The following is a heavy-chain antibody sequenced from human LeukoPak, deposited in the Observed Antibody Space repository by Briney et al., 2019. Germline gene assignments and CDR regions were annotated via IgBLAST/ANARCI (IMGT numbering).Heavy chain of an antibody. Sequence: PGGSLRLSCVASGFTLSSYGMHWVRQAPGKGLEWVAFISDDGSNKYYADSVKGRFTISRDNSKDTLYVQMNSLGAEDTAIYHCAKDRGWCFDLWGRGTLVTVSS. CDR3: AKDRGWCFDL. J-gene: IGHJ2*01. CDR1: GFTLSSYG. V-gene: IGHV3-30*18. CDR2: ISDDGSNK.